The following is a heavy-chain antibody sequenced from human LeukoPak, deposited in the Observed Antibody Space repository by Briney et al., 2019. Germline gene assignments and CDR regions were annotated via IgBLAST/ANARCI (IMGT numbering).Heavy chain of an antibody. CDR1: GYTFTGYY. CDR2: INPNSGGT. D-gene: IGHD2-21*01. CDR3: ARGGGITPILWNYMDV. Sequence: ASVKVSCKASGYTFTGYYMHWVRQAPGQGLEWMGWINPNSGGTNYAQKFQGRVTMTRDTSISTAYMELSRLRSDDTAVYYCARGGGITPILWNYMDVWGKGTTVTISS. V-gene: IGHV1-2*02. J-gene: IGHJ6*03.